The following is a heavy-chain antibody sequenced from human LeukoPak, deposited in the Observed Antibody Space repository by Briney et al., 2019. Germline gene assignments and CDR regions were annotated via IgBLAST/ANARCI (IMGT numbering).Heavy chain of an antibody. CDR1: GFTFSSYG. V-gene: IGHV3-23*01. J-gene: IGHJ4*02. CDR3: AKGYDFWSGYYTAFDY. Sequence: GGTLGLSCAASGFTFSSYGMSWVRQAPGKGLEWVSAISGSGGSTYYADSVKGRFTISRDNSKNTLYLQMNSLRAEDTAVYYCAKGYDFWSGYYTAFDYWGQGTLVTVSS. D-gene: IGHD3-3*01. CDR2: ISGSGGST.